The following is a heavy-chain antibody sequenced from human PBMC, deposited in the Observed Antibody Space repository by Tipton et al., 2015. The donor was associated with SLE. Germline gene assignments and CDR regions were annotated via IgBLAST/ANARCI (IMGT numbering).Heavy chain of an antibody. J-gene: IGHJ4*02. Sequence: TLSLTCAVYGGSFSGYYWSWIRQPPGKGLEWIGEINHSGGTNYNPSLKSRVTISVDTSKNQFSLKVSSVTAADTAVYYCARDLSSSGISDYWGQGTLVTVSS. V-gene: IGHV4-34*01. CDR1: GGSFSGYY. D-gene: IGHD6-19*01. CDR2: INHSGGT. CDR3: ARDLSSSGISDY.